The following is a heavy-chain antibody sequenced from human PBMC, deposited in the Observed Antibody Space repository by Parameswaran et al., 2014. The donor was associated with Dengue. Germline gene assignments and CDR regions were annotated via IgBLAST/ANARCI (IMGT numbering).Heavy chain of an antibody. Sequence: RWIRQPPGKGLEWIGEINHSGSTNYNPSLKSRVTISVDTSKNQFSLKLSSVTAADTAVYYCARVAAAGPRAFDPWGQGTLVTVSS. CDR3: ARVAAAGPRAFDP. D-gene: IGHD6-13*01. CDR2: INHSGST. J-gene: IGHJ5*02. V-gene: IGHV4-34*01.